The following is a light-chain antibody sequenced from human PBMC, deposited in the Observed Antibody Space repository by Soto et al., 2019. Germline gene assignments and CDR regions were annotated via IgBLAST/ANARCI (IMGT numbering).Light chain of an antibody. V-gene: IGLV2-23*01. CDR1: SSDVGAYDL. CDR2: ENI. J-gene: IGLJ2*01. Sequence: QSVLTQPASVSGSPGQSITISCIGTSSDVGAYDLVSWYQQHPGTAPRLIIYENIRRPSTITSRVSGSKSGNTASLTISGLRAEDEANYHCCSYAGNRIFIFGGGTKLTVL. CDR3: CSYAGNRIFI.